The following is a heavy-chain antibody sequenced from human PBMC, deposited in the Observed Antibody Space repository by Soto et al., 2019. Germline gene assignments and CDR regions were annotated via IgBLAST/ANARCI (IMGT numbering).Heavy chain of an antibody. CDR2: ISYDGSDK. V-gene: IGHV3-30-3*01. J-gene: IGHJ4*02. Sequence: QVQLVESGRGVVQPGRSLRLSCAASGFTFSSYAMHWVRQAPGKGLEWVAVISYDGSDKYYADSVKGRFTISRDNSKNTLYLQMNSLRVEDTSVYYCASTLIRGFITTYFDYWGQGTLVTVSS. CDR3: ASTLIRGFITTYFDY. D-gene: IGHD3-10*01. CDR1: GFTFSSYA.